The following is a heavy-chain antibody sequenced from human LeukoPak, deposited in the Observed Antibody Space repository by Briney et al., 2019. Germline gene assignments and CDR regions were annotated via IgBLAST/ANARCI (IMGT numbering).Heavy chain of an antibody. V-gene: IGHV4-59*08. D-gene: IGHD5-12*01. Sequence: SETLSLTCTVSGGSISSYYWSWIRQPPGKGLEWIGYIYYSGSTNYNPSLKSRVTISVDTYKNQFSLKLSSVTAADTAVYYCARHQGGYSGKTWDIWGQGTIVTVSS. J-gene: IGHJ3*02. CDR1: GGSISSYY. CDR2: IYYSGST. CDR3: ARHQGGYSGKTWDI.